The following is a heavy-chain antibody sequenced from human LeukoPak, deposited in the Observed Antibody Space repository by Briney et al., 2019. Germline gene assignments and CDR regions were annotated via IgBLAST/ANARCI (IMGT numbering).Heavy chain of an antibody. J-gene: IGHJ5*02. V-gene: IGHV4-39*01. CDR1: GGSISSSSYY. CDR3: ARGIAVPPWGWFDP. CDR2: IYYSGST. D-gene: IGHD6-19*01. Sequence: PSETLSLTCTVSGGSISSSSYYWGWIRQPPWKGLEWIGSIYYSGSTYYNPSLKSRVTISVDTSKNQFSLKLSSVTAADTAVYYCARGIAVPPWGWFDPWGQGTLVTVSS.